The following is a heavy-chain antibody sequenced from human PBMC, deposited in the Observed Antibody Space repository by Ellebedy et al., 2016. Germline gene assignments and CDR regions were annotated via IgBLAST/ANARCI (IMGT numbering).Heavy chain of an antibody. D-gene: IGHD4-17*01. CDR3: VHRTTVTSFDC. CDR2: IYGHDDK. V-gene: IGHV2-5*01. CDR1: GFSLTTSTVV. J-gene: IGHJ4*02. Sequence: SGPTLVKPTQTLTLTCTFSGFSLTTSTVVVGWVRQPPGGAPEWLAFIYGHDDKRYSPSLRNRLTITKDSSNNQVVLTLTNVDPVDTATYYCVHRTTVTSFDCWGQGTLVTVSS.